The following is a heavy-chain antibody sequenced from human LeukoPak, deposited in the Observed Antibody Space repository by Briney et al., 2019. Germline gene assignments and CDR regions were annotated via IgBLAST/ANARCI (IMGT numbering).Heavy chain of an antibody. CDR1: GGSISSGSYY. V-gene: IGHV4-61*02. CDR2: IYTSGST. J-gene: IGHJ3*02. D-gene: IGHD2-2*01. Sequence: SETLSLTCTVSGGSISSGSYYWSWIRQPAGKGLEWIGRIYTSGSTNYNPSLKSRVTISVDTSKNQFSLKLSSVTAADTAVYYCARLWVDQLYAFDIWGQGTMVTVSS. CDR3: ARLWVDQLYAFDI.